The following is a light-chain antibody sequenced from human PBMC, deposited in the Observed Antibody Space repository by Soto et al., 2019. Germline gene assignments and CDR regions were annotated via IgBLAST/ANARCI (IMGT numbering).Light chain of an antibody. CDR2: DAS. V-gene: IGKV3-20*01. Sequence: EIVGTRSPATLSLSLGERATLSCRASQSVNNYLAWYQQRPGQAPRLLIYDASNRATGIPDRFSGSGSGTDFTLTISRLEPEDFAVYYCQQYGSSGTFGQGTKVDIK. CDR1: QSVNNY. J-gene: IGKJ1*01. CDR3: QQYGSSGT.